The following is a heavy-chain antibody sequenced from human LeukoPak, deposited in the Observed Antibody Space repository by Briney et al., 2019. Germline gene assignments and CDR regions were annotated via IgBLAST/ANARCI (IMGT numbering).Heavy chain of an antibody. CDR3: ARALYTTGWYPDYFDF. V-gene: IGHV3-7*01. D-gene: IGHD6-19*01. Sequence: GGSLRLSCAASEFAFSNYWMTWVRQAPGKGLEWVANIDRDGNGKYFVDSVKGRFSISRDNAEKSLYLEVNSLRADDTAVYYCARALYTTGWYPDYFDFWGQGTLVTVSS. CDR2: IDRDGNGK. J-gene: IGHJ4*02. CDR1: EFAFSNYW.